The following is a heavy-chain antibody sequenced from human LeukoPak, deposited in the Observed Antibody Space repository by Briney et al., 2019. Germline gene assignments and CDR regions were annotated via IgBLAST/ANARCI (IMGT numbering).Heavy chain of an antibody. CDR1: GGSISSGNYY. J-gene: IGHJ4*02. Sequence: SETLSLTCTVSGGSISSGNYYWSWIRQPAGKGLEWIGRIYTSGTTNYNPSLKSRLTISVDTSKNQFSLNLSSVTAADTAVYYCASRKLGNDYWGQGTLVTVSS. CDR2: IYTSGTT. D-gene: IGHD7-27*01. V-gene: IGHV4-61*02. CDR3: ASRKLGNDY.